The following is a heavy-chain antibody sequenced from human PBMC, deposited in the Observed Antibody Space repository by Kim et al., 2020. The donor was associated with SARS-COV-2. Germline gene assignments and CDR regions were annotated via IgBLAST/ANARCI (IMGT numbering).Heavy chain of an antibody. CDR2: IYYSGST. J-gene: IGHJ4*02. D-gene: IGHD6-6*01. CDR3: ARVISLYSSCDY. CDR1: GGSVSSGSYY. V-gene: IGHV4-61*01. Sequence: SETLSLTCTVSGGSVSSGSYYWSWIRQPPGKGLEWIGYIYYSGSTNYNPSLKSRVTISVDTSKNQFSLKLSSVTAADTAVYYCARVISLYSSCDYWGQGTLVTVSS.